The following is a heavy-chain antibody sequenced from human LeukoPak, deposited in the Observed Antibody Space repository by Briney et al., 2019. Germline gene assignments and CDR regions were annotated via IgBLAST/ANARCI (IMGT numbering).Heavy chain of an antibody. CDR1: GFTFSDYY. CDR2: ISSSNRYT. CDR3: ARISQRSFDP. Sequence: GGSLRLSCAASGFTFSDYYMSWIRQAPGKGLEWVSYISSSNRYTNYADSVKGRFTISRDNAKSSLFLRMNSLRAEDTAVYYCARISQRSFDPCGQGTLVTVSS. J-gene: IGHJ5*02. D-gene: IGHD2-15*01. V-gene: IGHV3-11*03.